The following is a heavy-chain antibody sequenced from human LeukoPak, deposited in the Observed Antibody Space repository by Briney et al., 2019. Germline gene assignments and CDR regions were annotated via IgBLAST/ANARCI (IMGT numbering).Heavy chain of an antibody. CDR3: ARDPWGTMVPTPGPFDY. V-gene: IGHV1-2*06. D-gene: IGHD4/OR15-4a*01. CDR1: GYTFTGYY. J-gene: IGHJ4*02. CDR2: INPNSGGT. Sequence: PAASVKVSCKASGYTFTGYYMHWVRQAPGQGLEWMGRINPNSGGTNYAQKFQGRVTMTRDTSISTAYMELSRLRSDDTAVYYCARDPWGTMVPTPGPFDYWGQGTLVTVSS.